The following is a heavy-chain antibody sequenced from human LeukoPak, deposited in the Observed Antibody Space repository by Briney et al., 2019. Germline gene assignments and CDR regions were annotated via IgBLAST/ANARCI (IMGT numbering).Heavy chain of an antibody. CDR3: ARDLRLIAVAGTRVIGWFDP. CDR2: IIPIFGTA. V-gene: IGHV1-69*05. CDR1: GGTFSSYA. J-gene: IGHJ5*02. D-gene: IGHD6-19*01. Sequence: ASVKVSCKASGGTFSSYAISWVRQAPGQELEWMGGIIPIFGTANYAQKFQGRVTITTDESTSTAYMELSSLRSEDTAVYYCARDLRLIAVAGTRVIGWFDPWGQGTLVTVSS.